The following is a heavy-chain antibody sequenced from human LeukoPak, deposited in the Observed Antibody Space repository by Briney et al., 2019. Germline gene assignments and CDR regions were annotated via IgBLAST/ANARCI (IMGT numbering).Heavy chain of an antibody. J-gene: IGHJ4*02. CDR2: IFSRSESI. D-gene: IGHD6-13*01. V-gene: IGHV3-21*06. Sequence: GGSLRLSCAASGFNFGAYTINWVRQAPGKGLEWVSSIFSRSESILYADSVKGRFTISRDNAKNLLYMQMDSLRVEDTAVYYCARDPPGIAASGTYYWGQGTLVTVSS. CDR1: GFNFGAYT. CDR3: ARDPPGIAASGTYY.